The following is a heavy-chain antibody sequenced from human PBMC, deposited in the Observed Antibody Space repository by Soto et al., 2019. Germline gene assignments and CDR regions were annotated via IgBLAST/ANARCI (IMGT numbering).Heavy chain of an antibody. V-gene: IGHV1-69*13. CDR2: IIPIFGTA. CDR3: ASTHPYYYDSSGYYLSPNNWFDP. D-gene: IGHD3-22*01. Sequence: GASVKVSCKASGGTFSSYAISWVRQAPGQGLEWMGGIIPIFGTANYAQKFQGRVTITADESTSTAYMELSSLRSEDTAVYYCASTHPYYYDSSGYYLSPNNWFDPWGQGTLVTVSS. J-gene: IGHJ5*02. CDR1: GGTFSSYA.